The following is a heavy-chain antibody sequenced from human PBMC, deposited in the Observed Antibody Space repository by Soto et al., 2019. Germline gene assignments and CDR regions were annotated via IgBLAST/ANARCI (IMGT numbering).Heavy chain of an antibody. CDR2: IYYTGST. D-gene: IGHD2-2*01. V-gene: IGHV4-59*01. Sequence: PSETLSLTCTVSGGSISSYYWNWIRQSPGKGLEWIGYIYYTGSTNYNPSLKSRVTISVDTSNNQFSLRLSSVTAADTAMYYCARAFGSTMPSLYWGQGTLVTVSS. CDR3: ARAFGSTMPSLY. CDR1: GGSISSYY. J-gene: IGHJ4*02.